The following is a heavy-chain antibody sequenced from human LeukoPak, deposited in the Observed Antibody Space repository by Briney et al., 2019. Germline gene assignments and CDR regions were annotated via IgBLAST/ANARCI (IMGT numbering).Heavy chain of an antibody. CDR2: ISGGGGST. Sequence: GGSLRLSCAASVFTFRNYSMSWVRQAPWKGREWFSAISGGGGSTYHADSVKGRFTISRDNSKNTLYLQMNSLRAEDTAIYYCARFIVSTIIRGFDYWGQGTLVTVSS. CDR3: ARFIVSTIIRGFDY. CDR1: VFTFRNYS. J-gene: IGHJ4*02. D-gene: IGHD5/OR15-5a*01. V-gene: IGHV3-23*01.